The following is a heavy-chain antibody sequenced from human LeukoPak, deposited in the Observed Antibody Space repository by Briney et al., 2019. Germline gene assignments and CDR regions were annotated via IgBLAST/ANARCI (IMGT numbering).Heavy chain of an antibody. CDR2: INPNSGGT. V-gene: IGHV1-2*02. CDR3: ARGQSSSWLIYYYYMDV. D-gene: IGHD6-13*01. Sequence: ASVKVSCKASGYTFTAYYMHWVRQAPGQGLEWIGWINPNSGGTNYAQKFQGRVTMTRDTSISTAYMELSRLRSDDTAVYYCARGQSSSWLIYYYYMDVWGKGTTVTISS. CDR1: GYTFTAYY. J-gene: IGHJ6*03.